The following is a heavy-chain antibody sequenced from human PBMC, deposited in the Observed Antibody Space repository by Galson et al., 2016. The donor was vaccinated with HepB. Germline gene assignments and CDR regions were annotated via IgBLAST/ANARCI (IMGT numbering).Heavy chain of an antibody. CDR1: GFSFSNSG. CDR2: ISRDGNNK. D-gene: IGHD3-16*02. Sequence: SLRLSCAASGFSFSNSGMSWVRQAPGKGLEWVAGISRDGNNKYYTDSVRGRFTISRDNSKNTLYLQMNSLRAEDTALYYCARIYYDYVWGSYRESHFDYWGQGTLVTVSS. CDR3: ARIYYDYVWGSYRESHFDY. J-gene: IGHJ4*02. V-gene: IGHV3-30*03.